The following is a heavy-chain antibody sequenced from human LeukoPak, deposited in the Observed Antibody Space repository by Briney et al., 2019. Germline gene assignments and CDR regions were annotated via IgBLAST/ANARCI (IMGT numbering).Heavy chain of an antibody. V-gene: IGHV3-7*01. CDR3: ASFTVVVASDI. J-gene: IGHJ3*02. CDR1: GFTFSRYW. Sequence: GGSLRLSCAASGFTFSRYWMSWVRQAPRKGLEWVANIKQDGSEKYYVDSVKGRFTISRDNAKNSLYLQMNSLRAEDTALYFCASFTVVVASDIWGQGTMVTVSS. D-gene: IGHD2-21*01. CDR2: IKQDGSEK.